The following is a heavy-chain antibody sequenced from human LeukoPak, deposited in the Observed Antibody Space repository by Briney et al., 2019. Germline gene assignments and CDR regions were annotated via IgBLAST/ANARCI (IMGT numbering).Heavy chain of an antibody. Sequence: GGSLRLSCAASGFTFNTYAMSWVRPAPGKWLEWVSAIGGSVTSTYYAASVKGRFTISRDNSDNTLYLQMSSLRAEDTAIYYCARDRDRPYFDYWGQGTLVTVSS. CDR2: IGGSVTST. V-gene: IGHV3-23*01. J-gene: IGHJ4*02. CDR1: GFTFNTYA. CDR3: ARDRDRPYFDY.